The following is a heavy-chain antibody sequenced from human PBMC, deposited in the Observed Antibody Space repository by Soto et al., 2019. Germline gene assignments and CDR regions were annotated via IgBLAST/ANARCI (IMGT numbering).Heavy chain of an antibody. Sequence: QVQLVESGGGVVQPGRSLRLSCAASGFTFSSYGMHWVRQAPGKGVEWVAAIWYDGSNKYYADSVKGRFTISRDNSKNTLYLQMNSLRAEDTAVYYCARDRYCSSTSCSGGMDVWGQGTTVTVSS. CDR2: IWYDGSNK. J-gene: IGHJ6*02. CDR1: GFTFSSYG. D-gene: IGHD2-2*01. V-gene: IGHV3-33*01. CDR3: ARDRYCSSTSCSGGMDV.